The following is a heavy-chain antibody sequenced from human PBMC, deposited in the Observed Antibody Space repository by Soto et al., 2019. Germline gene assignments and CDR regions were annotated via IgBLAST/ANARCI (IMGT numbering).Heavy chain of an antibody. J-gene: IGHJ4*01. CDR3: ARGEQYSGRIFDY. D-gene: IGHD1-26*01. CDR2: TYYRSKWYY. Sequence: PSLSLTCAITGDSVSSNSAGWSWVKQSPSRGLEWLGRTYYRSKWYYEYAVSVRGRITINPDTSKNQYSLQLNSVTPEDTAVYFCARGEQYSGRIFDYWGQGTLVTVSS. CDR1: GDSVSSNSAG. V-gene: IGHV6-1*01.